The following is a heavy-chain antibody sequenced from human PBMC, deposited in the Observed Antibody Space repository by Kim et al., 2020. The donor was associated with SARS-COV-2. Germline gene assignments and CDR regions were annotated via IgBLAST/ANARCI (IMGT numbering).Heavy chain of an antibody. Sequence: LQGRATITSDTSASTAYMELSSLRSEDTAVYYCARDSYGDYPTGWRWFDTWGQGTLVTVSS. J-gene: IGHJ5*02. V-gene: IGHV1-3*01. D-gene: IGHD4-17*01. CDR3: ARDSYGDYPTGWRWFDT.